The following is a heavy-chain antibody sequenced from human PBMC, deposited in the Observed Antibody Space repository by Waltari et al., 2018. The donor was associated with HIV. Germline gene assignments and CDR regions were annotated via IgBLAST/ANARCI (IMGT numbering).Heavy chain of an antibody. CDR2: IISKGYGGTT. D-gene: IGHD2-21*02. CDR1: GFTFGDYA. CDR3: TRDAYCGGDCSVY. Sequence: EVHLVESGGGLEQPGRSLRLSCTASGFTFGDYAMSGVRQAPGKGLEWVGFIISKGYGGTTEYAASVKGRFTISRDDSKSIAYLQMNSLKTEDTAVYYCTRDAYCGGDCSVYWGQGTLVTVSS. J-gene: IGHJ4*02. V-gene: IGHV3-49*04.